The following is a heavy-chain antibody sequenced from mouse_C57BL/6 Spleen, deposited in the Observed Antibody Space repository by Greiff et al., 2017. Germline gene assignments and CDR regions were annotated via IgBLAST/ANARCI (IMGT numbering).Heavy chain of an antibody. CDR2: ISYDGSN. V-gene: IGHV3-6*01. Sequence: EVKLQESGPGLVKPSQSLSLTCSVTGYSIPSGYYWNWIRQFPGNKLEWMGYISYDGSNNYNPSLKNRISITRDTSKNQFFLKLNSVTTEDTATYYCAREDYGNYRGFAYWGQGTLVTVSA. J-gene: IGHJ3*01. D-gene: IGHD2-1*01. CDR3: AREDYGNYRGFAY. CDR1: GYSIPSGYY.